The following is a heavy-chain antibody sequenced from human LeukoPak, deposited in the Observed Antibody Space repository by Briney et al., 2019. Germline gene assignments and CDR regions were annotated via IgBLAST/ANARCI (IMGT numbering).Heavy chain of an antibody. CDR1: GDSITTNSYW. D-gene: IGHD3-16*01. J-gene: IGHJ5*02. Sequence: SETLSLTCSISGDSITTNSYWWGWIRQSPGKGLEWFGSIYSSGNNYYDPSLKSRAAISADTSKNQYSLRLTSVTAADTAVYYCARRGIWDLQIGNWFDPWGQGILVTVSS. CDR3: ARRGIWDLQIGNWFDP. CDR2: IYSSGNN. V-gene: IGHV4-39*01.